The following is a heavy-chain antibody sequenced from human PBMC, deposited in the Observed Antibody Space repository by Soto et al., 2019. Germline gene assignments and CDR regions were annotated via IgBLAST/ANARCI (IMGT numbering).Heavy chain of an antibody. CDR3: ARTLYGDNVDY. D-gene: IGHD4-17*01. CDR1: GYTFTSYD. V-gene: IGHV1-8*01. Sequence: QVQLVQSGAEVKKPGASVKVSCKASGYTFTSYDINWVRQATGQGLEWMGWMNPNSGNTGYAQKFQGRVTMTRNTSIRTAHMALRSLRSEDTAVDYCARTLYGDNVDYWGQGTLVTVSS. J-gene: IGHJ4*02. CDR2: MNPNSGNT.